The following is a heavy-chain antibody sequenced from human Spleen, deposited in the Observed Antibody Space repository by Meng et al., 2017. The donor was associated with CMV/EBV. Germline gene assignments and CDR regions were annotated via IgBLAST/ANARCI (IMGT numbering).Heavy chain of an antibody. Sequence: GESLKISCAASGFTFSSYSMNWVRQAPGKGLEWVSSISSSSSYIYYADSVKGRFTISRDNAKNSLSLQMNSLRAEDTAVYYCARDAPGSSGWYGSAFDIWGQGTMVTVSS. CDR3: ARDAPGSSGWYGSAFDI. CDR2: ISSSSSYI. CDR1: GFTFSSYS. J-gene: IGHJ3*02. D-gene: IGHD6-19*01. V-gene: IGHV3-21*01.